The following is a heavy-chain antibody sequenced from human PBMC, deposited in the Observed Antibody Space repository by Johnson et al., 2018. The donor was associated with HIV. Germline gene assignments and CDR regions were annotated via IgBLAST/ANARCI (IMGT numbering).Heavy chain of an antibody. Sequence: VQLVESGGSVIRPGESLRLSCAASGFTFDYYDMTWVRQAPGKGLEWVSGINWNGGATFYADSVKGRFTISRDNAKRSLLLQMNSLRAEDTAVYYCARGGGGYSVDGFDIWGQGTMVTVSS. CDR1: GFTFDYYD. D-gene: IGHD1-26*01. V-gene: IGHV3-20*04. J-gene: IGHJ3*02. CDR3: ARGGGGYSVDGFDI. CDR2: INWNGGAT.